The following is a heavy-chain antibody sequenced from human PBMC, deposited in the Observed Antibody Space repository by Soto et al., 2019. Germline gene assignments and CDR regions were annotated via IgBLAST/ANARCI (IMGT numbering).Heavy chain of an antibody. CDR3: AKTGLVTFMNIWFDP. Sequence: PGGSLRLSCAASGFTFSSYGMSWVRQAPGKGLEWVAGIGASGGSTYYADSVKGRFTISRDNSKNTLYLQMNSLRAEDTAVYYCAKTGLVTFMNIWFDPWDQGTLVTVSS. J-gene: IGHJ5*02. D-gene: IGHD2-21*02. CDR1: GFTFSSYG. CDR2: IGASGGST. V-gene: IGHV3-23*01.